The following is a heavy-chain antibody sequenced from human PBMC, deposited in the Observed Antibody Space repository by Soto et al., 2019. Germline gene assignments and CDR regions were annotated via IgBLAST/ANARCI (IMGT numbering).Heavy chain of an antibody. V-gene: IGHV3-43*01. J-gene: IGHJ4*02. CDR2: ISWDGGST. D-gene: IGHD3-16*01. CDR1: GFTFDDYT. CDR3: AKGGGGLGYYFDY. Sequence: EVQLVESGGVVVQPGGSLRLSCAASGFTFDDYTMHWVRQAPGKGLEWVSLISWDGGSTYYADSVKGRFTISRDNSKNSLYLQMNSLRTEDTALYYCAKGGGGLGYYFDYWGQGTLVTVSS.